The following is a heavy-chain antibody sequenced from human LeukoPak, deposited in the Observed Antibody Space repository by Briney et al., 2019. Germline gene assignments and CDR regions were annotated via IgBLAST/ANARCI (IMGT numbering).Heavy chain of an antibody. V-gene: IGHV3-23*01. CDR2: ISNTGDST. CDR1: GFTFSSYA. Sequence: GGSLRLSCAASGFTFSSYAMNWVRQAPGKGLEWVSTISNTGDSTFYADSVKGRFAISRDNSKNTLYLQMNSLRAEDTAVYYCASGVNYFDYWGQGTLVTVSS. D-gene: IGHD3-3*01. CDR3: ASGVNYFDY. J-gene: IGHJ4*02.